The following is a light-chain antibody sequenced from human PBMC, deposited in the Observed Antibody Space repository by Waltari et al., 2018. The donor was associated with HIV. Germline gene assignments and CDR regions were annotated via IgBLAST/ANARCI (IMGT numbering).Light chain of an antibody. Sequence: HSVLTQAPSASGTLGQRVTISCSGRISNIGTNSVCWFQQLPGMSPRLIIFSDSQRPSGVPDRFSASKSGTSASLAIDGLESGDEADYYCAARDDILSGSWVFGGGT. CDR1: ISNIGTNS. V-gene: IGLV1-47*01. CDR3: AARDDILSGSWV. CDR2: SDS. J-gene: IGLJ3*02.